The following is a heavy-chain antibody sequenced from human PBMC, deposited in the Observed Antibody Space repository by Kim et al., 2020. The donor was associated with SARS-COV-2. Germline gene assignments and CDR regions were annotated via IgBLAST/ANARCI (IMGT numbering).Heavy chain of an antibody. V-gene: IGHV4-59*08. CDR3: ARLRSESGYYYYYMDV. CDR1: GGSISSYY. CDR2: IYYSGST. J-gene: IGHJ6*03. D-gene: IGHD3-3*01. Sequence: SETLSLTCTVSGGSISSYYWSWIRQPPGKGLEWIGYIYYSGSTNYNPSLKSRVTISVDTSKNQFSLKLSSVTAADTAVYYCARLRSESGYYYYYMDVWGKGTTVTVSS.